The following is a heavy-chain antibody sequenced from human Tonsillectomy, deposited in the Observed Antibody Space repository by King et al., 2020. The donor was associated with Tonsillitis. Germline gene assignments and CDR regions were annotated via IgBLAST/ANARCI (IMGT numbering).Heavy chain of an antibody. V-gene: IGHV3-48*03. J-gene: IGHJ4*02. CDR1: GFTFSSYE. CDR3: ARGLPYYDFLTGYYLDY. CDR2: ISSSGSTQ. Sequence: VQLVESGGGLVQPGWSLSLSCAASGFTFSSYEMNWVRQAPGKGLEWVSYISSSGSTQYYADSVKGRLTFSRDNAKNPLYLQMNSLRAEDTAVYYCARGLPYYDFLTGYYLDYWGQGTLVTVSS. D-gene: IGHD3-9*01.